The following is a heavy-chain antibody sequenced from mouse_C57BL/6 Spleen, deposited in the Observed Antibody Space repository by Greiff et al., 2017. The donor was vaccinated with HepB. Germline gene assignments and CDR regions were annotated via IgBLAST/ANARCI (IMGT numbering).Heavy chain of an antibody. CDR2: IDPSDSYT. D-gene: IGHD4-1*01. J-gene: IGHJ1*02. V-gene: IGHV1-69*01. Sequence: VQLQQPGAELVMPGASVKLSCKASGYTFTSYWMHWVKQRPGQGLEWIGEIDPSDSYTNYNQKFKGKSTLTVDKSSSTAYMQLSSLTSEDSAVYYCARRLTGTSWYFDVWGTGTTVTVSS. CDR1: GYTFTSYW. CDR3: ARRLTGTSWYFDV.